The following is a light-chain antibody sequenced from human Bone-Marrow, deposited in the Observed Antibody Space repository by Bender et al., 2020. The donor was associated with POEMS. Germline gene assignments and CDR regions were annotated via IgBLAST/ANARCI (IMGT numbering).Light chain of an antibody. J-gene: IGLJ2*01. CDR1: SSDFGDYNY. Sequence: QSALTQSASVSGSPGQSITISCTGTSSDFGDYNYVSWYQHHPGKAPKLMIYEGSKRPSGVSNRFSGSKSGNTASLTVSGLQTEDEADYYCSSYAGSNNLVFGGGTKLTVL. V-gene: IGLV2-14*01. CDR2: EGS. CDR3: SSYAGSNNLV.